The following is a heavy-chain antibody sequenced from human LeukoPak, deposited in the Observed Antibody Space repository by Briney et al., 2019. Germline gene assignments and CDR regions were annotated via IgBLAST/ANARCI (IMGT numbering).Heavy chain of an antibody. D-gene: IGHD3-10*01. CDR1: GGSISSYY. CDR2: IYYSGST. J-gene: IGHJ5*02. Sequence: SETLSLTCTVSGGSISSYYWSWIRQPPGKGLEWIGYIYYSGSTNYNPSLKSRVTISVDTSKNQFSLKLSSVTAADTAVYYCARQKRYYYGSGSLMGLFDPWGQGTLVTVSS. V-gene: IGHV4-59*08. CDR3: ARQKRYYYGSGSLMGLFDP.